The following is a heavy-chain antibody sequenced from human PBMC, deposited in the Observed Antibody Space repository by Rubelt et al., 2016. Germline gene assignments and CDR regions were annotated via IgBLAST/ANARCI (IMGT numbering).Heavy chain of an antibody. V-gene: IGHV3-33*01. Sequence: QVHLVESGGGVVQPGRSLRLSCAVSGITFSAYDMHWHWVRQAPGQGLEWATVIWYDGGTKYYVDSVKGRFTILRDSSKNTRSRQMNRLVADATAVYYCATDSGRRLEYWGQGTLVTVSS. CDR3: ATDSGRRLEY. CDR1: GITFSAYD. CDR2: IWYDGGTK. J-gene: IGHJ4*02. D-gene: IGHD1-26*01.